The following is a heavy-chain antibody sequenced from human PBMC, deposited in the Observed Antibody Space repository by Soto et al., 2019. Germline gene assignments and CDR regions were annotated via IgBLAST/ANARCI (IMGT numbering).Heavy chain of an antibody. D-gene: IGHD2-15*01. CDR3: ARCFLVVVADAFDI. V-gene: IGHV3-23*01. J-gene: IGHJ3*02. Sequence: GGSLRLSCAASGFTFSNAWMSWVRQAPGKGLEWVSAISGSGGSTYYADSVKGRFTISRDNSKNTLYLQMNSLRAEDTAVYYCARCFLVVVADAFDIWGQGTMVTVSS. CDR1: GFTFSNAW. CDR2: ISGSGGST.